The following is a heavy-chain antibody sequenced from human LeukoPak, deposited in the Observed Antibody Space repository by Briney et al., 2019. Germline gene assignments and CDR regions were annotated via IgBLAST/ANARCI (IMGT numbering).Heavy chain of an antibody. V-gene: IGHV3-23*01. J-gene: IGHJ4*02. D-gene: IGHD6-13*01. Sequence: GGSLSLSCAASGFTFSDYYMNWIRQAPGKGLEWVSAISGRDGRTYYTDSVKGRFTISRDNSKNTLYLQMNSLRAEDTAVYYCCTSPSFGSSWYQFNYWGQGALVIVSS. CDR3: CTSPSFGSSWYQFNY. CDR2: ISGRDGRT. CDR1: GFTFSDYY.